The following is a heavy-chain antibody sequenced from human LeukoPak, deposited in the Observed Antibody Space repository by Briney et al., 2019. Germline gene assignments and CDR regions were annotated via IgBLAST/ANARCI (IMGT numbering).Heavy chain of an antibody. D-gene: IGHD2-2*01. CDR2: INSDGSST. CDR1: GFTLSSYW. J-gene: IGHJ4*02. V-gene: IGHV3-74*01. CDR3: AFLGYCSSTSCYDY. Sequence: GGSLRLSCAASGFTLSSYWMRWVRHAPGKGLVWVSRINSDGSSTSYADSVKGRFTISRDNAKNTLYLQMNSLRAEDTAVYYCAFLGYCSSTSCYDYWGQGTLVTVSS.